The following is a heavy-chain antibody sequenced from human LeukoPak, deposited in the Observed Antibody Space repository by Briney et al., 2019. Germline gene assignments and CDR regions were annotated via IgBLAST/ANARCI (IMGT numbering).Heavy chain of an antibody. Sequence: SETLSLTCAVYGGSFSEYYWSWIRQPPGKGLEWIGEINHSGSTNYNPSLKSRVTISLDTYKNQFSLKLSYVTAADTAVYYCARRITVLYWFDPWDQGTLVTVSS. D-gene: IGHD1-14*01. CDR2: INHSGST. CDR1: GGSFSEYY. V-gene: IGHV4-34*01. J-gene: IGHJ5*02. CDR3: ARRITVLYWFDP.